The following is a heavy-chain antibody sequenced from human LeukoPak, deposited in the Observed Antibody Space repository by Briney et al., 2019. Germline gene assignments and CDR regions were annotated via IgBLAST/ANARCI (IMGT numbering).Heavy chain of an antibody. V-gene: IGHV3-30*03. CDR3: ARDRSYGSGSYYLHD. D-gene: IGHD3-10*01. J-gene: IGHJ4*02. Sequence: GGSLRFTCAASAFTFSNFRMHWHRHAPGIGLEWLTVRSKDGINKYYAASEKGQYIISRDNSKNTSDLQMNSLRPEDKVVYYCARDRSYGSGSYYLHDWGQGTLVTVSS. CDR2: RSKDGINK. CDR1: AFTFSNFR.